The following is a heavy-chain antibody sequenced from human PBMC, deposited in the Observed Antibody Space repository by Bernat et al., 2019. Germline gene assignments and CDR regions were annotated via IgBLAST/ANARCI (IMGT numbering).Heavy chain of an antibody. CDR1: GSTFSSYA. CDR2: ISASCGST. V-gene: IGHV3-23*04. CDR3: AKGYYSSSWPQRWFDH. Sequence: VQLVESGGGLVQPGWSLRLSCAASGSTFSSYAMSWVRQAPGKVLELVSTISASCGSTYYADSVKGRFTISRDNSKNMLYLQMNSLRAEDTAVYYCAKGYYSSSWPQRWFDHWGQGTLVTVSS. D-gene: IGHD6-13*01. J-gene: IGHJ5*02.